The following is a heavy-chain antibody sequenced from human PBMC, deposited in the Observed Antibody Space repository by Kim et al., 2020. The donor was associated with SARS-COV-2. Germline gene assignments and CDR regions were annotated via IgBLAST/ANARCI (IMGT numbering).Heavy chain of an antibody. CDR1: GFTFSSYG. J-gene: IGHJ5*02. D-gene: IGHD3-10*01. CDR2: ISYDGSNK. CDR3: AKDLVGTVMVRGVITYNWFDP. Sequence: GGSLRLSCAASGFTFSSYGMHWVRQAPGKGLEWVAVISYDGSNKYYADSVKGRFTISRDNSKNTLYLQMNSLRAEDTAVYYCAKDLVGTVMVRGVITYNWFDPWGQGTLVTVSS. V-gene: IGHV3-30*18.